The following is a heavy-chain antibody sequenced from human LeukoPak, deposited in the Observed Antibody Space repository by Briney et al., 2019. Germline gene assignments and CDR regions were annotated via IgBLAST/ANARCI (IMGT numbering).Heavy chain of an antibody. D-gene: IGHD6-19*01. V-gene: IGHV3-64*01. CDR3: ARDTCGCGSGWHLYWYFDL. CDR1: GFTFSHYA. J-gene: IGHJ2*01. CDR2: FSSNGDSI. Sequence: GGSLRLSCTASGFTFSHYAMHWVRDATGKEVEYVYSFSSNGDSIHYANSVKDRFTISRDNSKNTLYLQMDSLRAEDMAVYYCARDTCGCGSGWHLYWYFDLWGRGTLVTVSS.